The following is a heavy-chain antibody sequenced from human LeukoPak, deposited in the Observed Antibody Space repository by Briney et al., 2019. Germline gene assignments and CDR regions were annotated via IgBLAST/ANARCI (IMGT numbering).Heavy chain of an antibody. CDR1: RGTFCTYA. Sequence: ASVKVSSKASRGTFCTYAISSVRQTPRQGLEWRGRIIPILVIANYAQKLQGRGTITTDESTTTATLWLSTLRAGATAPYYSAKADSIALRADFWGQGTLVTVSS. CDR3: AKADSIALRADF. D-gene: IGHD6-6*01. J-gene: IGHJ4*02. V-gene: IGHV1-69*04. CDR2: IIPILVIA.